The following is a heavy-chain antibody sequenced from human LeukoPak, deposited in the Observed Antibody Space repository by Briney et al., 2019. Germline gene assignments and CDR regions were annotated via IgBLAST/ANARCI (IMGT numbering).Heavy chain of an antibody. D-gene: IGHD5-24*01. V-gene: IGHV4-39*01. J-gene: IGHJ4*02. CDR3: ARHHTGTTIRWDY. CDR2: IVHSGSG. CDR1: GGSFSGTFFY. Sequence: SESLSLTCTVSGGSFSGTFFYWGWIRQPPGKGLEWIVSIVHSGSGYYNPSLKSRVTISVDTSDNHCSLKLTSVSAADTAIYYCARHHTGTTIRWDYWGQGTLVTVSS.